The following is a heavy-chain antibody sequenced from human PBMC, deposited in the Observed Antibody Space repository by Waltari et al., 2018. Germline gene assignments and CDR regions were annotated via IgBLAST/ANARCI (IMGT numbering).Heavy chain of an antibody. J-gene: IGHJ6*02. CDR2: MNPSMGNT. CDR3: ARGDSSSWPYYYYGMDV. V-gene: IGHV1-8*01. Sequence: QVQLVQSGAEVKKPGASVKVSCKASGYTFTSYDINWVRQATGQGLGWMGCMNPSMGNTGYAQKCQGRVTMTRNTSISTAYMELSSLRSEDTAVYYCARGDSSSWPYYYYGMDVWGQGTTVTVSS. CDR1: GYTFTSYD. D-gene: IGHD6-13*01.